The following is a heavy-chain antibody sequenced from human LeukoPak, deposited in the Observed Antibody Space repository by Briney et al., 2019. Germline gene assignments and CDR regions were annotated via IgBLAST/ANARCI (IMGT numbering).Heavy chain of an antibody. Sequence: ASVTVSCKASGYTFSSYEINWVRQATGQGLEWMGWMNPNSGDTVYAQKFQGRITMTRSTSISTAYMELNSLRSEDTAVYYCARGLGSYDSSELTWPMISFWGQGTLVTVSS. D-gene: IGHD3-22*01. J-gene: IGHJ4*02. V-gene: IGHV1-8*01. CDR1: GYTFSSYE. CDR2: MNPNSGDT. CDR3: ARGLGSYDSSELTWPMISF.